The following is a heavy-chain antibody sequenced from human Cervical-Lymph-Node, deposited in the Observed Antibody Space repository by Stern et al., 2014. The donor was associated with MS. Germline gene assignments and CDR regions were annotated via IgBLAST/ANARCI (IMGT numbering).Heavy chain of an antibody. Sequence: VQLVQSGAEVKQPGESLKISCKGSGYSFTSYWIGRVRQIPGKGLEWMGIIYPGDSDARYSPSFQGQVTSSADKSISTAYLQWSSLKASDTAMYYCARYDSSSWYRAHYFDYWGQGTLVTVSS. V-gene: IGHV5-51*03. CDR1: GYSFTSYW. J-gene: IGHJ4*02. CDR3: ARYDSSSWYRAHYFDY. CDR2: IYPGDSDA. D-gene: IGHD6-13*01.